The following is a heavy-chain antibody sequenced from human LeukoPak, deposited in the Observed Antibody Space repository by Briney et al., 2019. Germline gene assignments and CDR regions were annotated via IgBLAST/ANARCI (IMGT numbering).Heavy chain of an antibody. J-gene: IGHJ4*02. CDR2: ISWNSGSI. Sequence: GGSLRLSCAASGFTFDDYAMHWVRQAPGKGLEWVSGISWNSGSIGYADSVKGRFTISRDNAKNSLYLQMNSLRAEDTALYFCASLVRSGYEEPFDYWGQGTLVTVSS. CDR1: GFTFDDYA. D-gene: IGHD5-12*01. CDR3: ASLVRSGYEEPFDY. V-gene: IGHV3-9*01.